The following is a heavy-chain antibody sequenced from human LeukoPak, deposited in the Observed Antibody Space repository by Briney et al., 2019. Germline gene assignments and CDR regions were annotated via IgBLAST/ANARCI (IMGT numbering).Heavy chain of an antibody. J-gene: IGHJ3*02. CDR2: INHSGST. CDR3: ARREPITMVRGVRWKKGAFDI. CDR1: GGSISSSSYY. Sequence: KPSETLSLTCTVSGGSISSSSYYWGWIRQPPGKGLEWIGEINHSGSTNYNPSLKSRVTISVDTSKNQFSLKLSSVTAADTAVYYCARREPITMVRGVRWKKGAFDIWGQGTMVTVSS. D-gene: IGHD3-10*01. V-gene: IGHV4-39*07.